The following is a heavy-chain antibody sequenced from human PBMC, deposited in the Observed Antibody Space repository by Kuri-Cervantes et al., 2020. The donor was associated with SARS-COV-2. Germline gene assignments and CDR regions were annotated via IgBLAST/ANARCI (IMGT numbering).Heavy chain of an antibody. CDR1: GASISSSRYY. V-gene: IGHV4-39*01. Sequence: SETRSPTCTVSGASISSSRYYWGWIRQPPGKGLEWIGSMYYSGSTYYNPSLKSRLTMTVDTSKNKFSLKLSALTAADTAVYYCARGVAVAGEGSFDYWGQGTLVTVSS. CDR3: ARGVAVAGEGSFDY. D-gene: IGHD6-19*01. CDR2: MYYSGST. J-gene: IGHJ4*02.